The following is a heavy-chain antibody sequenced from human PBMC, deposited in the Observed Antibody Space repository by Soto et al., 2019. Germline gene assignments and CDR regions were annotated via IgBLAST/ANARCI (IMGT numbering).Heavy chain of an antibody. J-gene: IGHJ6*03. CDR2: ISDSGGST. CDR1: GFTFSSYT. V-gene: IGHV3-23*01. Sequence: EVQLLESGGGLVQPGGSLRLSCAASGFTFSSYTISWVRQAPGKGLEWVSAISDSGGSTYYADSVKGRFTISRDNSKHTLFLQVNSLRAEDTAVYYCAKGLGDYYYMDVWGKGTTVTVSS. CDR3: AKGLGDYYYMDV.